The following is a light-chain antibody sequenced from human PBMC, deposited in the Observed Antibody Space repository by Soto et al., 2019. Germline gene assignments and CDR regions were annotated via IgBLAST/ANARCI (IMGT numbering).Light chain of an antibody. J-gene: IGLJ3*02. Sequence: QSVLTQPASVSGSPGQSITISCTGTSSDVGGYNYVSWYQQHPGKAPKLMIYDVSYRLSGVSNRFSGSKSGNTASLTISGLQAEDEADYYCSSYTSSSTVVFGGGTKLTVL. CDR2: DVS. V-gene: IGLV2-14*01. CDR1: SSDVGGYNY. CDR3: SSYTSSSTVV.